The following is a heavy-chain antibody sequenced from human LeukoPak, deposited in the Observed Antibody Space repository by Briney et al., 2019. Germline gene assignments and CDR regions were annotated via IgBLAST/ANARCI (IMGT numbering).Heavy chain of an antibody. CDR3: ARGIVVVVAATPGYFDY. D-gene: IGHD2-15*01. V-gene: IGHV4-34*01. Sequence: SETLSLTCAVYGGSFSGYYWSWIRQPPGKGLEWIGEINHSGSTNYNPSLKSRVTISVDTSKNQFSLKLSSVTAADTAVYYCARGIVVVVAATPGYFDYWGQGTLVTASS. CDR1: GGSFSGYY. CDR2: INHSGST. J-gene: IGHJ4*02.